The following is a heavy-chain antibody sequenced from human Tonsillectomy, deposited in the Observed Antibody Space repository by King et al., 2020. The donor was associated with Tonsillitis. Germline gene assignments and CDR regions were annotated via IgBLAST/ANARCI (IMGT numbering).Heavy chain of an antibody. V-gene: IGHV3-7*04. CDR2: IKQDESEK. Sequence: VQLVQSGGGLVQPGGSLRLSCAASGFTFSAYWMSWVRQAPGKGLEWVANIKQDESEKYYVASVKGRFTISRDNAKNSLYLQMNSLRAEDTVVYYCARAQGPWCDISGYQNDYWGQGTLVTVSS. D-gene: IGHD3-22*01. CDR3: ARAQGPWCDISGYQNDY. J-gene: IGHJ4*02. CDR1: GFTFSAYW.